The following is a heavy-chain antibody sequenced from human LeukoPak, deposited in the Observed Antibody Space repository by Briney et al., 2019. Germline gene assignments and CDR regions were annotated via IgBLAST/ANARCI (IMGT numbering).Heavy chain of an antibody. D-gene: IGHD3-10*01. CDR1: GFTFSSYT. CDR3: ARLRITMVRAFDI. Sequence: GGSLRLSCAASGFTFSSYTMNWVRQAPGKGLEWVSAISGSGVGTYYADSVKGRFTISRDNSKNTLYLQMNSLRAEDTAVYYCARLRITMVRAFDIWGQGTMVTVSS. V-gene: IGHV3-23*01. J-gene: IGHJ3*02. CDR2: ISGSGVGT.